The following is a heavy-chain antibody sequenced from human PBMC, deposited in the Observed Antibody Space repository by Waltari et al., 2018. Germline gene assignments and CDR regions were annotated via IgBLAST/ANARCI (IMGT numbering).Heavy chain of an antibody. CDR1: GFTFDDYT. J-gene: IGHJ4*02. CDR2: ISWDGGST. Sequence: EVQLVESGGVVVQPGGSLRLSCAASGFTFDDYTMHWVRQATGKGLEWVSLISWDGGSTYYADSGKCRFTISRDNSKTSLYLQMNRLRTEDTALYYCAKEAPNDGFDYWGQGTLVTVSS. V-gene: IGHV3-43*01. CDR3: AKEAPNDGFDY. D-gene: IGHD2-8*01.